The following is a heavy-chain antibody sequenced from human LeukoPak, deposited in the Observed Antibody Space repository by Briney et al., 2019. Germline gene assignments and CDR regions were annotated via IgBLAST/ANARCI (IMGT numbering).Heavy chain of an antibody. CDR2: ISAYNGNT. Sequence: ASVKVSCKASGYTFTGYYMHWVRQAPGQGLEWMGWISAYNGNTNYAQKLQGRVTMTTDTSTSTAYMELRSLRSDDTAVYYCARRLVPIYYMDVWGKGTTVTVSS. V-gene: IGHV1-18*04. J-gene: IGHJ6*03. CDR3: ARRLVPIYYMDV. CDR1: GYTFTGYY. D-gene: IGHD6-6*01.